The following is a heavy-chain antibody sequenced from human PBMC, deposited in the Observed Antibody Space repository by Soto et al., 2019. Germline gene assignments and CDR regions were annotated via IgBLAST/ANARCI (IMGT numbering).Heavy chain of an antibody. V-gene: IGHV3-33*01. D-gene: IGHD2-15*01. Sequence: GGSLRLSCAASGFTFSSYGMHWVRQAPGKGLEWVAVIWYDGSNKYYADSVKGRFTISRDNSKNTLYLQMNSLRAEDTAVYYCATPLPDNDACDIWGQGTMGTVSS. CDR1: GFTFSSYG. CDR3: ATPLPDNDACDI. CDR2: IWYDGSNK. J-gene: IGHJ3*02.